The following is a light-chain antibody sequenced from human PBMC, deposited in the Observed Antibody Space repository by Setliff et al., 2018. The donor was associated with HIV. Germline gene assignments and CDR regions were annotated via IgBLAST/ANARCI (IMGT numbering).Light chain of an antibody. CDR2: EVS. CDR1: SSDVGGYNY. J-gene: IGLJ1*01. V-gene: IGLV2-14*01. CDR3: SSYTSSTPLYV. Sequence: QSALTQPPSASGSPGQSVTISCTGTSSDVGGYNYVSWYQQYPGKAPKLMIYEVSNRPSGVSNRFSGSKSGNAASLTISGLQAEDEADYYCSSYTSSTPLYVFGTGTKVTVL.